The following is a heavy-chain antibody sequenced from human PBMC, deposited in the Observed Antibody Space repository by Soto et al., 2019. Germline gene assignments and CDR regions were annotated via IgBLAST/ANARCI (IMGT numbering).Heavy chain of an antibody. CDR1: GYTFTDYY. CDR3: ASAGLTTLEMATTF. V-gene: IGHV1-2*02. CDR2: INANSGGT. Sequence: ASVKVSCKASGYTFTDYYMHWVRQAPGQGLEWMGWINANSGGTKYAQKFQGRVTMTRDTSISTAYMELRRLTSDDTAVYYCASAGLTTLEMATTFWGQGTLATVSS. J-gene: IGHJ4*02. D-gene: IGHD1-1*01.